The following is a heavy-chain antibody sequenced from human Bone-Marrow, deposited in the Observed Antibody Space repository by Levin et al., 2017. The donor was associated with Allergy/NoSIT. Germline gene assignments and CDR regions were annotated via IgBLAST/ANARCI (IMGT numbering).Heavy chain of an antibody. CDR1: GGTFSSYA. Sequence: GASVKVSCKASGGTFSSYAISWVRQAPGQGLEWMGGIIPIFGTANYAQKFQGRVTITADESTSTAYMELCSLRSEDTAVYYCASTSGSPPAYDAFDIWGQGTMVTVSS. V-gene: IGHV1-69*13. J-gene: IGHJ3*02. CDR3: ASTSGSPPAYDAFDI. D-gene: IGHD1-26*01. CDR2: IIPIFGTA.